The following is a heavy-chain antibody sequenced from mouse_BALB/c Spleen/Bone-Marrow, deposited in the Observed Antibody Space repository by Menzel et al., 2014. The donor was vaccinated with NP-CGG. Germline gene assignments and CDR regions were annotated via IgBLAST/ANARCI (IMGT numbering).Heavy chain of an antibody. CDR3: TRSRGNWDDFDY. D-gene: IGHD4-1*01. CDR2: ISTGSSFI. V-gene: IGHV5-17*02. J-gene: IGHJ2*01. Sequence: EVKLVESGGGLVQPGGSRKLSCAASGFTFSSFGMHWVRQIPEKGLEWVAYISTGSSFIFYADTVKGRFTISRDNPKNTLFLQMTSLRSEDTATYYCTRSRGNWDDFDYWGQGTTLTVSS. CDR1: GFTFSSFG.